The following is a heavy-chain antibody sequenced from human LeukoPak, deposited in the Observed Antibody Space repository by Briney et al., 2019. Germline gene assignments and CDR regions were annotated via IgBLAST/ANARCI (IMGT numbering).Heavy chain of an antibody. CDR3: ARAIWFGGLYYFDY. CDR2: IYTSGST. J-gene: IGHJ4*02. Sequence: PSETLSLTCTVSGGSISSSSYYWNWIRQPAGKGLEWIGRIYTSGSTNYNPSLKSRVTMSVDTSKNQFSLKLSSVTAADTAVYYCARAIWFGGLYYFDYWGQGTLVTVSS. V-gene: IGHV4-61*02. CDR1: GGSISSSSYY. D-gene: IGHD3-10*01.